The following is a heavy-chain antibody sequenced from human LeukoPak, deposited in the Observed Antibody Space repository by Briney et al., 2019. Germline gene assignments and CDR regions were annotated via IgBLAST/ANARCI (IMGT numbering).Heavy chain of an antibody. CDR3: AGDGPLFDY. CDR2: ISSSSSTI. CDR1: GFTFSSYS. J-gene: IGHJ4*02. Sequence: GGSLRLSCAASGFTFSSYSMNWVRQAPGKGLEWVSYISSSSSTIYYADSVKGRFTISRDNAKNSLDLQMNSLRAEDTAVYYCAGDGPLFDYWGQGTLVTVSS. D-gene: IGHD3/OR15-3a*01. V-gene: IGHV3-48*01.